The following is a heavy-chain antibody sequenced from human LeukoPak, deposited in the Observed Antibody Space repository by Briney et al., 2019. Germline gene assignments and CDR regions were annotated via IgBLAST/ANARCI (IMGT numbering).Heavy chain of an antibody. J-gene: IGHJ4*02. V-gene: IGHV4-59*01. CDR1: GGSISSYY. CDR2: IYYSGNT. D-gene: IGHD2-2*02. Sequence: SETLSLTCTVSGGSISSYYGRWIREPRGKGGEWIGYIYYSGNTNYTPSLKSRITISVDTSKNPFSLKLSSVTAADTAVYYCARLRNDIVVVPAAIFDYWGQGTLVTVSS. CDR3: ARLRNDIVVVPAAIFDY.